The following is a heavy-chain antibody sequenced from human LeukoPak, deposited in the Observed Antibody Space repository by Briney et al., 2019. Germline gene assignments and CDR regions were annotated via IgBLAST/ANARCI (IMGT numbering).Heavy chain of an antibody. V-gene: IGHV4-61*02. D-gene: IGHD3-10*01. CDR3: ARALVRGVRINWFDP. CDR2: IYTSGST. CDR1: GGSISSGSYY. J-gene: IGHJ5*02. Sequence: SQTLSLTCTVSGGSISSGSYYWSCIRQPARKGLEWIGRIYTSGSTNYNPSLKSRVTISVDTSKNQFSLKLSPVTAADTAVYYCARALVRGVRINWFDPWGQGTLVTVSS.